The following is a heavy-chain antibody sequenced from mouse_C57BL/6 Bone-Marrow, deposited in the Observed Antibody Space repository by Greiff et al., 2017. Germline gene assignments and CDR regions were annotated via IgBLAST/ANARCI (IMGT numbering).Heavy chain of an antibody. D-gene: IGHD2-2*01. V-gene: IGHV1-69*01. J-gene: IGHJ3*01. CDR1: GYTFTSYW. CDR2: IDPSDSYT. CDR3: ARRGVTTPLAY. Sequence: QVQLQQPGAELVMPGASVKLSCKASGYTFTSYWMHWVKQRPGQGLEWIGEIDPSDSYTNYNHKFKGKSTLTVDKSSSTAYMQLSSLTSEDSAVYYCARRGVTTPLAYWGQGTLVTVSA.